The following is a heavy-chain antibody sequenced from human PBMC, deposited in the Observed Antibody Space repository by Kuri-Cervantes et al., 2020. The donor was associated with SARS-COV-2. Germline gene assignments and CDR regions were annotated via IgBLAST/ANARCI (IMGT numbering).Heavy chain of an antibody. J-gene: IGHJ6*02. V-gene: IGHV4-38-2*02. D-gene: IGHD3-10*01. CDR1: GYSISSGHY. CDR2: IYHSGST. Sequence: SETLSLTCAVSGYSISSGHYWGWIRQPPGKGLEWIGSIYHSGSTYYNPSLKSRVTISVDTSKNQFSLKLSSVTAADTAVYYCARDKFPGRYYYGMDVWGQGTTVTVSS. CDR3: ARDKFPGRYYYGMDV.